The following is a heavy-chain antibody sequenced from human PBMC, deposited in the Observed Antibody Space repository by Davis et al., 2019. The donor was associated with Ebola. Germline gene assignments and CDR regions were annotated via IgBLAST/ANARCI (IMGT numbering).Heavy chain of an antibody. V-gene: IGHV1-3*01. D-gene: IGHD6-19*01. Sequence: AASVKVSCKASGYTFTSYAMHWVRQAPGQRLEWMGWINAGNGNTKYSQKFQGRVTITRDTSASTAYMELSSLRSEDTAVYYCARGLAVAPPDYWGQGTLVTVSS. J-gene: IGHJ4*02. CDR2: INAGNGNT. CDR3: ARGLAVAPPDY. CDR1: GYTFTSYA.